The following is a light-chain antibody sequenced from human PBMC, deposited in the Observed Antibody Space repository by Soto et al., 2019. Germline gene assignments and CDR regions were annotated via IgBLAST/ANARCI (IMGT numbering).Light chain of an antibody. J-gene: IGLJ2*01. CDR3: LLYYGGAHLV. CDR2: TTN. CDR1: TGAVTTGNY. Sequence: QAVVTQEPSLTVSPGGTVTLTCASSTGAVTTGNYPSWFQQKPGQAPTRLIYTTNSRHSWTPARFSGSLLGGKAALTLSGVQPEDEADYYCLLYYGGAHLVFGGGTKLTVL. V-gene: IGLV7-43*01.